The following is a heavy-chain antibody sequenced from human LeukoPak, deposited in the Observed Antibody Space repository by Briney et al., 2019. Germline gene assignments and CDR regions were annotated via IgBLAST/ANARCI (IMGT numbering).Heavy chain of an antibody. CDR2: ISHSGRT. D-gene: IGHD6-6*01. CDR1: GGPFSNYY. Sequence: PAETLSLTCDVSGGPFSNYYRTWIRQPPGKGLEWIGEISHSGRTNYNPSLKSRVTMSIDTSENQLSLKLSSVTAADTAVYYGAGGPSRTAARGGGYYYGMDVWGQGTTVTVSS. J-gene: IGHJ6*02. V-gene: IGHV4-34*01. CDR3: AGGPSRTAARGGGYYYGMDV.